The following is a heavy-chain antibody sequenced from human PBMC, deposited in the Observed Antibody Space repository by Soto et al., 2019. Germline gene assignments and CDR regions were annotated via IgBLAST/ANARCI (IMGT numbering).Heavy chain of an antibody. J-gene: IGHJ4*01. Sequence: GGSLRLSCAASGFTFSSYGTHWVRQAPGKGLEWVAVIWYDGSNKYYAGSVKSRFTISRDNSKNTLYLQIDGLRAEDTAVYYCARDPNPYSGSQPNFLYYWGHGTLVTVSS. CDR2: IWYDGSNK. CDR3: ARDPNPYSGSQPNFLYY. V-gene: IGHV3-33*01. CDR1: GFTFSSYG. D-gene: IGHD5-12*01.